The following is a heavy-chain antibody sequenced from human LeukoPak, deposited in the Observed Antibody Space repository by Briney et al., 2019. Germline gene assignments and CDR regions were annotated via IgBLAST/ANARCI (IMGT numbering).Heavy chain of an antibody. J-gene: IGHJ4*02. CDR1: GDCVSSNTVA. V-gene: IGHV6-1*01. D-gene: IGHD6-19*01. CDR2: TYYRSNWHY. Sequence: SQTLSLTCAISGDCVSSNTVAWNWLRQPPSRGLEWLGRTYYRSNWHYDYAVSLRGRITISPDTSKNQFSLQLSSVTPEDTAVYYCARDPGWLDFDCWGQGTLVTVSS. CDR3: ARDPGWLDFDC.